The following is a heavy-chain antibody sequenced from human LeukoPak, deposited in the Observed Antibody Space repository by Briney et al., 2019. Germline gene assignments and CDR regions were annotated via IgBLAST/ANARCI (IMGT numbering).Heavy chain of an antibody. CDR3: ALNPGIAAAGTTDY. D-gene: IGHD6-13*01. J-gene: IGHJ4*02. V-gene: IGHV4-4*02. CDR2: IYHSGST. CDR1: GGPISSSNW. Sequence: SETLALTCGVSGGPISSSNWWSWVRQPPGPGLEWIGEIYHSGSTNYHPSLKSRVTISVDQSKNQFYLKLRSVTAADTAMYYCALNPGIAAAGTTDYWGQGILVTVSS.